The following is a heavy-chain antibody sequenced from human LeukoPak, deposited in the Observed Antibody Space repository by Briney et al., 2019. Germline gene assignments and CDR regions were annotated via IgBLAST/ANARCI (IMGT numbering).Heavy chain of an antibody. Sequence: GGSLRLSCAASGFTFSSYAMSWVRQAPGKGLEWVSYMSSSGGTRYYTDSVKGRFTISRDNAKNSLYLQMNSLRAEDTAVYYCARIYGDRSYYFDYWGQGTLVTVSS. CDR2: MSSSGGTR. J-gene: IGHJ4*02. CDR1: GFTFSSYA. CDR3: ARIYGDRSYYFDY. V-gene: IGHV3-48*04. D-gene: IGHD4-17*01.